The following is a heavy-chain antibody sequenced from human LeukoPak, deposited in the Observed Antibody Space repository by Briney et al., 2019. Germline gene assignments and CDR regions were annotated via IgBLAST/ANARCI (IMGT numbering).Heavy chain of an antibody. CDR3: ARSWVTGYGTVLDY. V-gene: IGHV5-51*01. CDR2: IYTGDSDT. D-gene: IGHD2-21*02. CDR1: GFXFTNYW. Sequence: GEALKISCRGSGFXFTNYWIGWVRPMPGKGLEWMGIIYTGDSDTRYSPSFQGQVTISADKSISTAYLQWSSLKASDTAMYYCARSWVTGYGTVLDYWGQGALVTVSS. J-gene: IGHJ4*02.